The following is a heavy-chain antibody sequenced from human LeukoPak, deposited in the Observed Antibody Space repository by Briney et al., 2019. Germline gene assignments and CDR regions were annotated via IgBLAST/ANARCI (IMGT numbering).Heavy chain of an antibody. D-gene: IGHD6-19*01. CDR1: GGTFSSYA. CDR2: IIPIFGTA. Sequence: ASVKVSCKASGGTFSSYAISWVGQAPGQGLEWMGGIIPIFGTANYAQKFQGRVTITADESTSTAYMELSSLRSEDTAVYYCARGNSRIAVVRRSNWFDPWGQGTLVTVSS. V-gene: IGHV1-69*13. CDR3: ARGNSRIAVVRRSNWFDP. J-gene: IGHJ5*02.